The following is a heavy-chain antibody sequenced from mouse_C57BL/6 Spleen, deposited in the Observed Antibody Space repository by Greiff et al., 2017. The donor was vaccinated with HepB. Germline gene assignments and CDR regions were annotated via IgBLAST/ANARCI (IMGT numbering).Heavy chain of an antibody. V-gene: IGHV1-82*01. CDR2: IYPGDGDT. J-gene: IGHJ1*02. CDR1: GYAFSSSW. Sequence: QVQLQQSGPELVKPGASVKISCKASGYAFSSSWMNWVKQRPGKGLEWIGRIYPGDGDTNYNGKFKGKATLTADKSSSTADMQLSSLTSEDSAVYFYAKTYYRGSYWYFDVWGTGTTVTVSP. D-gene: IGHD1-1*01. CDR3: AKTYYRGSYWYFDV.